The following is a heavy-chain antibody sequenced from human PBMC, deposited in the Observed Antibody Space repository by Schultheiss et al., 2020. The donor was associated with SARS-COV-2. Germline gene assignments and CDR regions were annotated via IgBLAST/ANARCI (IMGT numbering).Heavy chain of an antibody. V-gene: IGHV4-34*01. D-gene: IGHD3-22*01. CDR3: ARQYYYDSSGHDY. Sequence: SQTLSLTCAVYGGSFSGYYWSWIRQPPGKGLEWIGEINHSGSTNYNPSLKSRVTISVDTSKNQFSLKLSSVTAADTAVYYCARQYYYDSSGHDYWGQGTLVTVSS. CDR1: GGSFSGYY. J-gene: IGHJ4*02. CDR2: INHSGST.